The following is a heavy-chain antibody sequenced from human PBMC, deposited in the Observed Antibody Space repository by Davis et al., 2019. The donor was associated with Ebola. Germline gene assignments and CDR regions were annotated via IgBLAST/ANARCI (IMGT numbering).Heavy chain of an antibody. Sequence: GGSLRLSCAASGFTFSSNAMHWVRQAPGKGLEWVAVISYDGSNKYYADSVKGRFTISRDNAKNSLYLQMNSLRAEDTAVYYCARVRYYDFWSGYPHYFDYWGQGTLVTVSS. V-gene: IGHV3-30-3*01. CDR1: GFTFSSNA. J-gene: IGHJ4*02. D-gene: IGHD3-3*01. CDR2: ISYDGSNK. CDR3: ARVRYYDFWSGYPHYFDY.